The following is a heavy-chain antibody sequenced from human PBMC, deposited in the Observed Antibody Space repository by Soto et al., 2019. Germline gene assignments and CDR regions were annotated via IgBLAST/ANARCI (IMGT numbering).Heavy chain of an antibody. V-gene: IGHV3-30-3*01. CDR2: ISYDGSKK. J-gene: IGHJ4*02. CDR3: SRGLPYGSGSHPPGY. D-gene: IGHD3-10*01. CDR1: GFTFSSYA. Sequence: QVQLVESGGGVVQPGGSLRLSCAASGFTFSSYAMHWVRQAPGKRLEWMAVISYDGSKKYYAASVKGRFTISRDNSKNTLYLQLNSLRTDERAVYYCSRGLPYGSGSHPPGYWGQGTLVTVSS.